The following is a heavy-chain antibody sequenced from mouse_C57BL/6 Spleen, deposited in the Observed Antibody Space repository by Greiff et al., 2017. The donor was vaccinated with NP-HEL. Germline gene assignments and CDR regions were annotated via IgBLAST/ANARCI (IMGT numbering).Heavy chain of an antibody. CDR1: GFNIKDDY. CDR2: IDPENGDT. J-gene: IGHJ1*03. V-gene: IGHV14-4*01. CDR3: TTPSNYYGSIHWYFDV. Sequence: EVQLQQSGAELVRPGASVKLSCTASGFNIKDDYMHWVKQRPEQGLEWIGWIDPENGDTEYASKFQGKATITADTSSNTAYLQLSSLTSEDTAVYYCTTPSNYYGSIHWYFDVWGTGTTVTVSS. D-gene: IGHD1-1*01.